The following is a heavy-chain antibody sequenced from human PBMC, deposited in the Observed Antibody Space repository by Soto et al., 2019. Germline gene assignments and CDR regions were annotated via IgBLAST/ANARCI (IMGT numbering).Heavy chain of an antibody. D-gene: IGHD6-19*01. CDR1: GGSISSYY. V-gene: IGHV4-59*01. CDR3: ERADWGSGWLNWFDP. CDR2: IYYSGST. Sequence: PSETLSLTCTVSGGSISSYYWSWIRQPPGKGLEWIGYIYYSGSTNYNPSLKSRVTISVDTSKNQFSLKLSSVTAADTAVYYCERADWGSGWLNWFDPWGQGTLVTVSS. J-gene: IGHJ5*02.